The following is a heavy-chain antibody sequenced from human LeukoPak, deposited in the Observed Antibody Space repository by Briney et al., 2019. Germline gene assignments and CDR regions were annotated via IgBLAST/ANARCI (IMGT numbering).Heavy chain of an antibody. CDR3: ARVQWLAPQYYFDY. Sequence: SVTVSCKASGGTFSSYAISWVRQAPGQGLEWMGGIIPIFGTANYAQKFQGRVTITADESTSTAYMELSSLRSEDTAVYYCARVQWLAPQYYFDYWGQGTLVTVSS. CDR2: IIPIFGTA. J-gene: IGHJ4*02. D-gene: IGHD6-19*01. V-gene: IGHV1-69*13. CDR1: GGTFSSYA.